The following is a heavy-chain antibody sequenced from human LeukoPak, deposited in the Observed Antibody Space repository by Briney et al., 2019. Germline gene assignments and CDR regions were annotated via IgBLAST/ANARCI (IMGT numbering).Heavy chain of an antibody. V-gene: IGHV1-2*02. J-gene: IGHJ3*02. CDR1: GYTFTGYY. CDR3: AGLRITMVRGVIDAFDI. CDR2: INPNSGGT. Sequence: ASVKVSCKASGYTFTGYYIHWVRQAPGQGLEWMGWINPNSGGTNYAQKFQGRVTMTRDTSISTAYMELSRLRSDDTAVYYCAGLRITMVRGVIDAFDIWGQGTMVTVSS. D-gene: IGHD3-10*01.